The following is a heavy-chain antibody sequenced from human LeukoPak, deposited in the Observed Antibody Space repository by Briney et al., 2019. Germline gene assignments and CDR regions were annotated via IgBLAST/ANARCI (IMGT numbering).Heavy chain of an antibody. V-gene: IGHV3-74*01. D-gene: IGHD2-2*01. CDR1: GNYW. Sequence: GGSLRLSCAASGNYWMHWVRQAPGKGLVWVSHINGDGSWTTYADSVKGRFTISKDNAKNTVYLQMNNLRAEDTAVYYCVSFYETYWGRGILVTVSS. CDR3: VSFYETY. J-gene: IGHJ4*02. CDR2: INGDGSWT.